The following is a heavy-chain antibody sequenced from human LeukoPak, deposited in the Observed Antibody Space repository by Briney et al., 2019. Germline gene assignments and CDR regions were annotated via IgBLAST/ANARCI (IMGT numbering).Heavy chain of an antibody. J-gene: IGHJ4*02. V-gene: IGHV1-2*04. CDR3: VRVGNSGLESSLLGY. CDR1: GYTFTGYY. Sequence: ASVKVSCKASGYTFTGYYMHWVRQAPGQGLEWMGWINPNTGSTNYAQKFQGWVTMTRDTSTSTAYMELNRLKSDDTAVYYCVRVGNSGLESSLLGYWGQGTLVTVSS. CDR2: INPNTGST. D-gene: IGHD6-19*01.